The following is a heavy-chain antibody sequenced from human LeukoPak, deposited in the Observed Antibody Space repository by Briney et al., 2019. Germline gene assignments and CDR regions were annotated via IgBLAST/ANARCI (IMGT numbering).Heavy chain of an antibody. CDR2: ISSSGSTI. J-gene: IGHJ3*02. CDR1: AFTFSSYE. CDR3: ARDLVKGYDDAFDI. V-gene: IGHV3-48*03. D-gene: IGHD2-2*01. Sequence: GGSLRLSCAASAFTFSSYEMNWVRQAPGKGLEWLSYISSSGSTIYYADSVKGRFTISRDNAKNSLYLQMNSLRAEDTAVYYCARDLVKGYDDAFDIWGQGTMVTVSS.